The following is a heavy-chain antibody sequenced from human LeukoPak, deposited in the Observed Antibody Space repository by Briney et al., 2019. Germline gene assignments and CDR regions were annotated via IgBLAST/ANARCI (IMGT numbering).Heavy chain of an antibody. D-gene: IGHD3-3*01. CDR1: GGTFRSDG. CDR2: IVTSITTA. Sequence: VASVKVSCKAAGGTFRSDGISWVRQAPGQGLEWMGGIVTSITTANYAQNFQGRIRITADESTSTAYMELTSLRSEDTAIYYCARDSSIFGGLADAYHIWGQGTLVTVSS. J-gene: IGHJ3*02. CDR3: ARDSSIFGGLADAYHI. V-gene: IGHV1-69*13.